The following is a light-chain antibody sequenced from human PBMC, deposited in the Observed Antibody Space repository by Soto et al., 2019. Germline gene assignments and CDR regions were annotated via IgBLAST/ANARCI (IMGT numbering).Light chain of an antibody. J-gene: IGKJ2*01. CDR2: KAS. CDR3: QQDKASSYT. Sequence: DIQMTQSPSTLSASVGDRVTITCRATQSLNIWLAWYQQKPGKAPKLLISKASSLESGVPSRFSGSGSGTEFSLTISRLQPYDFATYYCQQDKASSYTFGQGTKLEMK. V-gene: IGKV1-5*03. CDR1: QSLNIW.